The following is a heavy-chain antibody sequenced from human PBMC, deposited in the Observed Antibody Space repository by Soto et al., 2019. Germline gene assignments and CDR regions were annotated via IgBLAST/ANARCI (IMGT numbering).Heavy chain of an antibody. J-gene: IGHJ6*02. CDR1: GYSVSSSDYY. CDR3: APLSVSLSGPYGIHV. D-gene: IGHD2-15*01. CDR2: MLYSGLT. Sequence: PSETLSLTCSVSGYSVSSSDYYWAWIRQPPGKGLEWIGSMLYSGLTYYNPSLKSRVTLSVDTSKNQFSVRLNSVTASDTAVYCCAPLSVSLSGPYGIHVWGQGTTVTVSS. V-gene: IGHV4-39*01.